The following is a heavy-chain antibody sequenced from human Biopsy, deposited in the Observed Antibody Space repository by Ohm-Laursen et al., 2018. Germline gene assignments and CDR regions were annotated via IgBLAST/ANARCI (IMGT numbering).Heavy chain of an antibody. D-gene: IGHD4-11*01. CDR1: GFTFSNYG. Sequence: SLRLSCAAPGFTFSNYGMHWVRQAPGKGLEWVAVIWHDGSNKYYGDPVQGRFTISRDNSKNTVYLQMNSLRAEDTAVYYCARDSTINTVTTADYWGQGTLVSVSS. J-gene: IGHJ4*02. V-gene: IGHV3-33*01. CDR3: ARDSTINTVTTADY. CDR2: IWHDGSNK.